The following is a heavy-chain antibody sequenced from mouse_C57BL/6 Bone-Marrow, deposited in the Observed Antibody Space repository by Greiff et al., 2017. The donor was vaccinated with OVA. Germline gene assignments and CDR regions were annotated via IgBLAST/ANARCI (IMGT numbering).Heavy chain of an antibody. CDR2: IHPNSGST. J-gene: IGHJ2*01. CDR1: GYTFTSYW. V-gene: IGHV1-64*01. CDR3: ARRGDSNYFDY. Sequence: QVQLKQPGAELVKPGASVKLSCKASGYTFTSYWMHWVKQRPGQGLEWIGMIHPNSGSTNYNEKFKSKATLTVDKSSSTAYMQLSSLTSEDAAVYYCARRGDSNYFDYWGQGTTLTVSS.